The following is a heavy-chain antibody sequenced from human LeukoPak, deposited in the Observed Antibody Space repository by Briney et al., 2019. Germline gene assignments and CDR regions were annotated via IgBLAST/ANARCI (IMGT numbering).Heavy chain of an antibody. D-gene: IGHD3-22*01. Sequence: PGGSLILSCAASGFTFDDYAMHWVRQAPGKGLEWVSLISGDGGSTYYADSVKGRFTISRDNSKNSLYLQMNSLRTEDTALYYCAKPYYYDSSGYYGYYFDYWGQGTLVTVSS. CDR2: ISGDGGST. V-gene: IGHV3-43*02. CDR1: GFTFDDYA. J-gene: IGHJ4*02. CDR3: AKPYYYDSSGYYGYYFDY.